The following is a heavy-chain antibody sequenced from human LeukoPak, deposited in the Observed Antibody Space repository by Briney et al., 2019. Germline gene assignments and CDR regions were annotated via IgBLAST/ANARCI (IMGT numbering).Heavy chain of an antibody. CDR3: ARAAVARAAFDY. CDR1: GYTFTSYG. J-gene: IGHJ4*02. V-gene: IGHV1-69*13. Sequence: ASVKVSCKASGYTFTSYGISWVRQAPGQGLEWMGGIIPIFGTANYAQKFQGRVTITADESTSTAYMELSSLRSDDTAVYYCARAAVARAAFDYWGQGTLVTVSS. CDR2: IIPIFGTA. D-gene: IGHD6-19*01.